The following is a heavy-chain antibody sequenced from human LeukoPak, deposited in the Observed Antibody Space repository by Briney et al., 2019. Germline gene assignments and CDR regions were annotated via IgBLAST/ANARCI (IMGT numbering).Heavy chain of an antibody. CDR3: AKDPTHYRVWDYYETIGLSY. Sequence: PGGSLRLSGAASGFIFSSYGMHWVRQAPGKGLEWVAFIRYDGSNKYYADSVKGRFTISRDNSKNTLNLQMNSLRAEDTAVYYCAKDPTHYRVWDYYETIGLSYWGQGTLVTVSS. CDR1: GFIFSSYG. CDR2: IRYDGSNK. V-gene: IGHV3-30*02. D-gene: IGHD3-22*01. J-gene: IGHJ4*02.